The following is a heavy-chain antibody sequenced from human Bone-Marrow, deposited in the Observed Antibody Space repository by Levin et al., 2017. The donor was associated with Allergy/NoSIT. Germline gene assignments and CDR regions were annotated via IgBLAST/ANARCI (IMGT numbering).Heavy chain of an antibody. CDR3: AREFVVVVVATAPPRDSDAFDI. D-gene: IGHD2-15*01. J-gene: IGHJ3*02. CDR2: INPSGGSP. V-gene: IGHV1-46*01. Sequence: ASVKVSCKASGYTFTSYYMHWVRQAPGQGLEWMGIINPSGGSPTYAQKFQGRVTMTRDPSTSTVYMELSSLRSEDTAVYYCAREFVVVVVATAPPRDSDAFDIWGQGTMVTVSS. CDR1: GYTFTSYY.